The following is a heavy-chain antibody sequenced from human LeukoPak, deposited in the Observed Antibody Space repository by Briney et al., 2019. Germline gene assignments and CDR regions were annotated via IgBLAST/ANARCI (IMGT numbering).Heavy chain of an antibody. CDR1: GYTFTSYY. Sequence: ALVTVSCTASGYTFTSYYMHWVRQAPGQGLEWMGIINPSGGSTSYAQKFQGRVTMTRDTSTSTVYMELSSLRSEDTAVYYCARPYGGNSNYYYGMDVWGQGTTVTVSS. CDR2: INPSGGST. V-gene: IGHV1-46*01. J-gene: IGHJ6*02. D-gene: IGHD4-23*01. CDR3: ARPYGGNSNYYYGMDV.